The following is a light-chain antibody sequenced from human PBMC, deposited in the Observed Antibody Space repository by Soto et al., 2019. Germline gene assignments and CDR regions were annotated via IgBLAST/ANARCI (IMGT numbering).Light chain of an antibody. Sequence: EIVMTQSPATLSVSPGERATLSCRASQSVSSYLAWYQQKPVQAPRLLIYGASTRATGISARFSGSGPGTEFTLTISSLQSEDFAVYYCQHYNNWPPWTFGQGTKVEIK. CDR1: QSVSSY. J-gene: IGKJ1*01. CDR2: GAS. CDR3: QHYNNWPPWT. V-gene: IGKV3-15*01.